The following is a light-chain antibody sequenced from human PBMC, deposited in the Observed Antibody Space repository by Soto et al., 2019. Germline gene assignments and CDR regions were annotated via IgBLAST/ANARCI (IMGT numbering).Light chain of an antibody. CDR2: STS. J-gene: IGLJ3*02. Sequence: QAVVTQEPSRTVAPGAAVTLTFGSGAGSVTTSYYPTWVQQKPGQPPRTLFYSTSNRQAWTPARFSASVRGGKAALTLSGVQPEDEADYYCLLYVDGVGVFGGGTQVTVL. CDR3: LLYVDGVGV. CDR1: AGSVTTSYY. V-gene: IGLV7-43*01.